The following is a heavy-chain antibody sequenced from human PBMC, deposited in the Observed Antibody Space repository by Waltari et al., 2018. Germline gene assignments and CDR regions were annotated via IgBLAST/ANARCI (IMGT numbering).Heavy chain of an antibody. CDR3: AKSRGFEY. CDR2: INYDGSQK. Sequence: QLVESGGGLVQPGGSLRLSCGASGFTFSRYWMSWVRQTPGKGLEWVANINYDGSQKYYVDSVKGRFTISRDNAKNSVYLQMNSLRVEDTAVYYCAKSRGFEYWGQGTLITVSS. CDR1: GFTFSRYW. V-gene: IGHV3-7*01. J-gene: IGHJ4*02. D-gene: IGHD2-2*01.